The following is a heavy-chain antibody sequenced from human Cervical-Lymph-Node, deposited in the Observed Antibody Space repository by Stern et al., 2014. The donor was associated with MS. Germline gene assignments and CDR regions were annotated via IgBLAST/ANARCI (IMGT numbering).Heavy chain of an antibody. V-gene: IGHV5-51*01. D-gene: IGHD2-2*01. CDR2: IYPGDSDA. CDR3: ARQREGTSYFDASDM. Sequence: VQLVQSGAAVKKPGESLKISCQGSGYIFTTHWIAWVRQMPGKGLERMGTIYPGDSDARYSPSLLGQVTISADKSTNTVHLQWRSLKASDTAIYYCARQREGTSYFDASDMWGQGTVVIVSS. CDR1: GYIFTTHW. J-gene: IGHJ3*02.